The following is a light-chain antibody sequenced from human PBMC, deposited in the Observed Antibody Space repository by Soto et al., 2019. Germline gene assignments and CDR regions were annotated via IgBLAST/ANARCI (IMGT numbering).Light chain of an antibody. V-gene: IGLV4-69*01. CDR2: VNTDGSH. J-gene: IGLJ2*01. Sequence: QPVLTQSPSASASLGASVKLTCTLSSGHSSYAIAWHQQQPEKGPRYLMKVNTDGSHNKGDGIPDRFSGSSSGAERYLSISRPQSEDEADYYCQPWGAGFPVVFGGGTQLPVL. CDR1: SGHSSYA. CDR3: QPWGAGFPVV.